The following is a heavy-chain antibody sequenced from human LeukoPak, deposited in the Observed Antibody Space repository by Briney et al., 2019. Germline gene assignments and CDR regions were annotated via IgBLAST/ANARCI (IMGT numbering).Heavy chain of an antibody. D-gene: IGHD4-23*01. Sequence: GGSLRLSCAASGFTFSSYAMSWVRQAPGKGLEWVSAISGSGGSTYYADSVKGRFTISRDNSKNTLYLQMNSLRAEDTAVYHCAKHRTVVTTLIDYWGQGTLVTVSS. CDR3: AKHRTVVTTLIDY. J-gene: IGHJ4*02. CDR2: ISGSGGST. V-gene: IGHV3-23*01. CDR1: GFTFSSYA.